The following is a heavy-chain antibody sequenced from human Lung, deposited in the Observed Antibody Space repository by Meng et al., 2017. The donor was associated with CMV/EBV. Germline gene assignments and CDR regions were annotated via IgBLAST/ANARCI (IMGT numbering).Heavy chain of an antibody. D-gene: IGHD5-12*01. CDR1: DGFTTSDDYY. J-gene: IGHJ4*02. CDR3: ARDSPGGYGYFDS. V-gene: IGHV4-30-4*01. Sequence: QLQEPGPGLVKPSQTLSLTCTVSDGFTTSDDYYWSWIRQPPGKGLEWIGYIHYSGTTYYNPSLKSRIAISLDTSKNQFSLNLNSVTAADAAVYYCARDSPGGYGYFDSWGQGTLVTVSS. CDR2: IHYSGTT.